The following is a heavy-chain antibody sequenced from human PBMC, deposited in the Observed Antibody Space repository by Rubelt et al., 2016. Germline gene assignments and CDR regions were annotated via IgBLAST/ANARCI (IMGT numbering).Heavy chain of an antibody. D-gene: IGHD4-17*01. J-gene: IGHJ4*02. CDR3: ARDPDGDYDFDY. CDR1: GFTFSSYA. V-gene: IGHV3-48*02. CDR2: IHSRGSVI. Sequence: EVQLLESGGGLVQPGGSLRLSCAASGFTFSSYAMSWVRQAPGKGLEWVSHIHSRGSVISYADSVKGRFTISRDNARNSLYLQMDSLRDEDTAVYYCARDPDGDYDFDYWGQGTLVTVSS.